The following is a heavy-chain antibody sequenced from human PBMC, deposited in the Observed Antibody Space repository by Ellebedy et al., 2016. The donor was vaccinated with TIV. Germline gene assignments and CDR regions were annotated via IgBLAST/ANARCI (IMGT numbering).Heavy chain of an antibody. D-gene: IGHD3-22*01. CDR3: ARHYYDSSGYSPYY. CDR2: IKQDGSEK. J-gene: IGHJ4*02. V-gene: IGHV3-7*01. CDR1: GFTFSSYW. Sequence: PGGSLRLSCAASGFTFSSYWMSWVRQAPGKGLEWVANIKQDGSEKYYVDSVKGRFTISRDNAKNSLYLQMNSLRAEDTAVYYCARHYYDSSGYSPYYWGQGTLVTVSS.